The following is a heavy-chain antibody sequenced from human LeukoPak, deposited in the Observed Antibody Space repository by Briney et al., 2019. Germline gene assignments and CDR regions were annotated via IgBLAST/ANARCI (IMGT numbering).Heavy chain of an antibody. Sequence: PGRSLRLSCAASGFTFSSYAMSWVRQAPGKGLEWVSAISGSGGSTYYADSVKGRFTISRDNSKNTLYLQMNSLRAEDTAVYYCAKLSILEWLFDAFDIWGQGTMVTVSS. V-gene: IGHV3-23*01. D-gene: IGHD3-3*02. CDR2: ISGSGGST. J-gene: IGHJ3*02. CDR1: GFTFSSYA. CDR3: AKLSILEWLFDAFDI.